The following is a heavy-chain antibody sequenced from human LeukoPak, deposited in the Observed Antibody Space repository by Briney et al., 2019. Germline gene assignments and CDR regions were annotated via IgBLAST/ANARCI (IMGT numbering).Heavy chain of an antibody. D-gene: IGHD4-23*01. CDR1: GNTFSSYF. Sequence: ASVKASHKPSGNTFSSYFIHGVRQAPGQGLEWMGIISPSGGSTSYAQEFQGRVTMTRDTSTSTVYMELSSLRSEDTAVYYCGRVTLYAFDIWGQGAIVSVSS. CDR2: ISPSGGST. V-gene: IGHV1-46*01. CDR3: GRVTLYAFDI. J-gene: IGHJ3*02.